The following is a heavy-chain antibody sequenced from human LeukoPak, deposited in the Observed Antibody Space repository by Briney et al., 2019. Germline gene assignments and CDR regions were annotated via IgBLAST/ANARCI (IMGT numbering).Heavy chain of an antibody. CDR2: IYYSGST. D-gene: IGHD6-13*01. Sequence: SETLSLTRAVYGGSFSGYYWGWIRQPPGKGLEWIGSIYYSGSTYYNPSLKSRVTISVDTSKNQFSLKLSSVTAADTAVYYCASPGIAAAGTVNDYWGQGTLVTVSS. J-gene: IGHJ4*02. CDR1: GGSFSGYY. CDR3: ASPGIAAAGTVNDY. V-gene: IGHV4-39*01.